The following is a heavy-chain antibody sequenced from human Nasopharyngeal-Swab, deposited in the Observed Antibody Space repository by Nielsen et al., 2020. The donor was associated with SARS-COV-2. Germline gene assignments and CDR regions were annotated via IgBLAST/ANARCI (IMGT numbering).Heavy chain of an antibody. J-gene: IGHJ4*02. V-gene: IGHV4-34*01. Sequence: WIRQPPGKGLEWIGEINHSGGTNYNPSLKSRVTISVDTSKNQFSLKLSSVTAADTAVYYCARSKKAPFDYWGQGTLVTVSS. CDR3: ARSKKAPFDY. CDR2: INHSGGT.